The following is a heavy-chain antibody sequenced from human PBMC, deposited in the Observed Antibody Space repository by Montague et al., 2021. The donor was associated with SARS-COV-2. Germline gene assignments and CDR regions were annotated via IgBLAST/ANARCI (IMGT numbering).Heavy chain of an antibody. CDR1: GGSISSSNYY. J-gene: IGHJ6*02. Sequence: SETLSLTCTVSGGSISSSNYYWGWIRQPPGKGLEWIGSIYYSGSTYYNPSLKSRVTISVDTSKNQFSLKLSSVTAADTAVYYCARAFTDWLRYYGMDVWGQGTTVTVSS. CDR3: ARAFTDWLRYYGMDV. V-gene: IGHV4-39*01. D-gene: IGHD3-9*01. CDR2: IYYSGST.